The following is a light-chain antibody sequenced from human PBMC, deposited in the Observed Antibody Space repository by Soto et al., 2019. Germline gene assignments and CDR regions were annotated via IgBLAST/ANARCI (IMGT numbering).Light chain of an antibody. CDR3: QHCDYLPI. J-gene: IGKJ3*01. CDR2: GAS. Sequence: EIVMTQFPATLAVSPGERATLSCRASQSVSSNLAWYQQRPGQAPRLLIYGASTRATGIPARFSGSGSGTEFTLTISSLQSEDVATYYCQHCDYLPIFGPGTTVDFK. V-gene: IGKV3-15*01. CDR1: QSVSSN.